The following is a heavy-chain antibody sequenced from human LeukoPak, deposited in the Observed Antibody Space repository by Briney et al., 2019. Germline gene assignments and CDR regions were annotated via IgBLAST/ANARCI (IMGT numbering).Heavy chain of an antibody. CDR2: IYSTGST. CDR3: ARGIADPYSFDS. CDR1: GGSINFYY. J-gene: IGHJ4*02. D-gene: IGHD6-13*01. Sequence: SETLSLTCTVSGGSINFYYWSWIRQPAGKGLERIGRIYSTGSTNYSPSLKSRVTMSVDKSKNQFSLNLSSVTAADTAVYYCARGIADPYSFDSWGQGTLVTVS. V-gene: IGHV4-4*07.